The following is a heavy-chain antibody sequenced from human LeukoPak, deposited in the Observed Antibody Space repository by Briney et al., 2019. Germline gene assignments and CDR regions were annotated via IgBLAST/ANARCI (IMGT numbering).Heavy chain of an antibody. CDR2: ISAYNGNT. Sequence: ASVKVSCKASGYTFTSYGISWVRQAPGQGLEWMGWISAYNGNTNYAQKLQGRVTMTTDTSTSTAYMELRSLRSDDTAVYYCARDQHRLDDFWSGCPPTPFDYWGQGTLVTVSS. J-gene: IGHJ4*02. V-gene: IGHV1-18*01. D-gene: IGHD3-3*01. CDR3: ARDQHRLDDFWSGCPPTPFDY. CDR1: GYTFTSYG.